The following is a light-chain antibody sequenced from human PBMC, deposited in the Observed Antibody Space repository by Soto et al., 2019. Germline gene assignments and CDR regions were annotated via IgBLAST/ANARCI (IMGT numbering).Light chain of an antibody. Sequence: QSVLTQPASVSGSPGQSITISCTRTSSDVGGYNFVSWFQQHPGKAPKLLIYDVNSRPSGVSDRFSGSKSGNTASLTISGLQAEDEADYYCSSYTSSGTVVFGGGTKLTVL. CDR1: SSDVGGYNF. V-gene: IGLV2-14*01. J-gene: IGLJ2*01. CDR2: DVN. CDR3: SSYTSSGTVV.